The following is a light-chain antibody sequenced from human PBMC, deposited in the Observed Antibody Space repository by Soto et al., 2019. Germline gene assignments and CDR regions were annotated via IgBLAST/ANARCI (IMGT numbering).Light chain of an antibody. CDR2: DNN. Sequence: QAVVTQPPSVSGAPGQRVTISCTGSSSNIGAGYDVHWYQQLPGTAPKVLIYDNNNRPSGVPDRFSGSKSGTSASLAITGRQAEDDADYYCHSYDVSLSGPVFGGGTKLTVL. V-gene: IGLV1-40*01. CDR3: HSYDVSLSGPV. J-gene: IGLJ2*01. CDR1: SSNIGAGYD.